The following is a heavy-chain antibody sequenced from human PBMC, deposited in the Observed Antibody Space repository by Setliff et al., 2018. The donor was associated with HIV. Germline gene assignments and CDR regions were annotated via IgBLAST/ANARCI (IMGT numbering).Heavy chain of an antibody. Sequence: PSETLSLTCAVYGGSFSTYYWTWIRQPPGKGLEWIGEISHSGSTNYNPSLKSRVTISVDTSKNQFSLKLTSVTAADTAVYYCARAGITIFGVVIPSSLLDYWGQGTLVTVSS. J-gene: IGHJ4*02. CDR2: ISHSGST. CDR1: GGSFSTYY. D-gene: IGHD3-3*01. V-gene: IGHV4-34*01. CDR3: ARAGITIFGVVIPSSLLDY.